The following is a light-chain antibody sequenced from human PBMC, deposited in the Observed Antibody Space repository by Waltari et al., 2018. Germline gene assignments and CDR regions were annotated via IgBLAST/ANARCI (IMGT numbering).Light chain of an antibody. J-gene: IGLJ3*02. V-gene: IGLV1-44*01. Sequence: QSVLTQPPSLSGTPGQRVTISCSGSNSKIGSNTVDWYQVLPGTAPKLLIHGNDQRPSGVPDRFSGSKFGASGSLAISGLQPEDESEYYCAAWDESLKGWVFGGGTRLTVL. CDR1: NSKIGSNT. CDR2: GND. CDR3: AAWDESLKGWV.